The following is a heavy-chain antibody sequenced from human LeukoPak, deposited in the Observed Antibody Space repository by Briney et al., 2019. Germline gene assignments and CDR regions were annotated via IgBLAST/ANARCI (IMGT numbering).Heavy chain of an antibody. CDR2: IYYSGST. CDR3: ARGYYDSSGYYFDY. CDR1: GGSISSYY. V-gene: IGHV4-59*12. D-gene: IGHD3-22*01. Sequence: SETLSLTCTVSGGSISSYYWSWIRQPPGKGLEWIGYIYYSGSTNYNPSLKSRVTISVDTSKNQFSLKLSSVTAADTAVYYCARGYYDSSGYYFDYWGQGTLVTVSS. J-gene: IGHJ4*02.